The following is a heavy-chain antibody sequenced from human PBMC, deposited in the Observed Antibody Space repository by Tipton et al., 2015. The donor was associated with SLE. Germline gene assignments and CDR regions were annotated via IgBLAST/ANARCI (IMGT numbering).Heavy chain of an antibody. D-gene: IGHD4-17*01. CDR3: ASATVTTLAFDI. Sequence: GSLRLSCTVSGGSISSHYWSWIRQPPGKGLEWIGYIYYSGSTNYNPSLKSRVTISVDTSKNQFSLKLSSVTAADTAVYYCASATVTTLAFDIWGQGTMVTVSS. V-gene: IGHV4-59*11. CDR2: IYYSGST. CDR1: GGSISSHY. J-gene: IGHJ3*02.